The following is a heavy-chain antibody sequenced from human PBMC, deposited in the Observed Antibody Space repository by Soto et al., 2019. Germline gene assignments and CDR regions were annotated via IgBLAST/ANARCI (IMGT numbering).Heavy chain of an antibody. CDR2: IYPGDSDT. V-gene: IGHV5-51*01. Sequence: GESLKISCKGSVYSFTNYWIGLVRQMPVKGLEWMGIIYPGDSDTRYSPSFQGQVTMSADKSISSAYLQWSSLKASDTAMYYCARRGDAFDFWGQGTMVKVS. CDR3: ARRGDAFDF. J-gene: IGHJ3*01. CDR1: VYSFTNYW.